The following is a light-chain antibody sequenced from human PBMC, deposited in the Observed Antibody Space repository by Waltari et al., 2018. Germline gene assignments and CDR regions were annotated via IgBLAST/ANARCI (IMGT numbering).Light chain of an antibody. CDR1: QSISTY. CDR2: DAS. J-gene: IGKJ1*01. Sequence: IVLTQSPATLSLSPGERATLPCRASQSISTYLAWYQQKPRQAPSLLISDASYRATGIPARFSGSGSGTDFTLTISSLEPEDFAVYYCQQRSDLPPITFGQGTKVEI. V-gene: IGKV3-11*01. CDR3: QQRSDLPPIT.